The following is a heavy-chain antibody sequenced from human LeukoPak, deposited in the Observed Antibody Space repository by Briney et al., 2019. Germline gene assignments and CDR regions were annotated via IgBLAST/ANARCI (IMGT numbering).Heavy chain of an antibody. V-gene: IGHV3-53*01. CDR3: ARGGGYYAIDY. CDR2: LYSDDTT. D-gene: IGHD1-26*01. Sequence: PGGSLRLSCAASGFIVNSNYMNWVRQAPGKGLECVSVLYSDDTTYYADSVKGRFTISRDNSKNTLYLQMNNLRAEDTAVYYCARGGGYYAIDYWGQGTLVTVSS. J-gene: IGHJ4*02. CDR1: GFIVNSNY.